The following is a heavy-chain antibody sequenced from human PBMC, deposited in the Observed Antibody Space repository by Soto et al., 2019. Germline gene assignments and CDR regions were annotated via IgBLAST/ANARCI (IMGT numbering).Heavy chain of an antibody. D-gene: IGHD5-12*01. CDR3: ARAKVEMATTNYYFYSGMDV. CDR2: IGTAGDT. Sequence: EVQLVESGGGLVQPGGSLRLSCAASGFTFSSYAMHWVRQATGNGLEWVSAIGTAGDTSYPGSVKGRFTISRENAKNSWYLPMNSLRAGDTAVYYCARAKVEMATTNYYFYSGMDVWGQGTTVTVSS. CDR1: GFTFSSYA. J-gene: IGHJ6*02. V-gene: IGHV3-13*04.